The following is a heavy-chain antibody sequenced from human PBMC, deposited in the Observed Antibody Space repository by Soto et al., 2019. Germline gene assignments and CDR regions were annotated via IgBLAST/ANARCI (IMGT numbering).Heavy chain of an antibody. Sequence: QVQLVESGGGVVQPGRSLRLSCAASGFTFSSYAMHWVRQAPGKGLEWVAVISYDGSNKYYAGSVKGRFTISRDNSKNTLYLQMNSLRAEDTAVYYCARDPRRSLEEEGGYYFDYWGQGTLVTVSS. D-gene: IGHD3-3*01. CDR2: ISYDGSNK. CDR1: GFTFSSYA. J-gene: IGHJ4*02. CDR3: ARDPRRSLEEEGGYYFDY. V-gene: IGHV3-30-3*01.